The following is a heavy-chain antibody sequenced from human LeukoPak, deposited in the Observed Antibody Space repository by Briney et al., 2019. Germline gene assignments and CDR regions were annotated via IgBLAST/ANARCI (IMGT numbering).Heavy chain of an antibody. CDR3: ARGERIVAAAAFDI. V-gene: IGHV4-30-2*01. CDR1: GGSISSGGYS. CDR2: IYHSGST. J-gene: IGHJ3*02. D-gene: IGHD6-13*01. Sequence: SQTLSLTCAVSGGSISSGGYSWSWIRQPPGKGLEWIGYIYHSGSTYYNPSLKSRVTISVDRSKNQFSLKLSSVTAADTAVYYCARGERIVAAAAFDIWGQGTMVTVSS.